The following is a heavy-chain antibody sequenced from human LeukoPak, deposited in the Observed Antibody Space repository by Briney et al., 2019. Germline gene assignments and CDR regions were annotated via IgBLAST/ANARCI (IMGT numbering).Heavy chain of an antibody. D-gene: IGHD2-15*01. CDR1: GGSISSSSYY. CDR3: ASPICSGGSCYHYGMDV. J-gene: IGHJ6*02. CDR2: IYYSGST. V-gene: IGHV4-39*01. Sequence: SETLSLTCTVSGGSISSSSYYWGWIRQPPGKGLEWIGSIYYSGSTYYNPSLKSRVSISVDTSKNQISLKLSSVTAADTAVYYCASPICSGGSCYHYGMDVWGQGTRSPSP.